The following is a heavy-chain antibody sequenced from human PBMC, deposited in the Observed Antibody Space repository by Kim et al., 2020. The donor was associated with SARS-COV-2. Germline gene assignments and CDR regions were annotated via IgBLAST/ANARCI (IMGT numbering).Heavy chain of an antibody. CDR3: AKFVANPFFDY. Sequence: GGSLRLSCAASGFIFSSYAMSWVRQAPGKGLEWVSAINGGGDDTYYADSVRGRFTISRDNSNNTLYLQMNILGADDTAVYYCAKFVANPFFDYWGQGTLV. CDR1: GFIFSSYA. D-gene: IGHD7-27*01. V-gene: IGHV3-23*01. J-gene: IGHJ4*02. CDR2: INGGGDDT.